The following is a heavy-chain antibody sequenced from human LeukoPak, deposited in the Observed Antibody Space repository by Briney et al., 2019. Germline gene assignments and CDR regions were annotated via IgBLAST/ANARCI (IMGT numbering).Heavy chain of an antibody. Sequence: GGSLRLSCAASGFTFSSYGMSWVRQAPGKGLEWVSAMSSSDDGRHYAASVRGRFTISRDTSRSTLYLQMNSLRAEDAAVYYCAKAPVTSCRGAFCYPFDYWGQGTLVTVSS. D-gene: IGHD2-15*01. V-gene: IGHV3-23*01. CDR2: MSSSDDGR. J-gene: IGHJ4*02. CDR1: GFTFSSYG. CDR3: AKAPVTSCRGAFCYPFDY.